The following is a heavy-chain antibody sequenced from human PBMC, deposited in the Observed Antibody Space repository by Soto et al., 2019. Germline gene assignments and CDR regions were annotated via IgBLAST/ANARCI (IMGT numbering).Heavy chain of an antibody. J-gene: IGHJ4*02. D-gene: IGHD6-13*01. CDR3: ARASKYSSSWYTY. Sequence: GASVKVSCKASGYTFTGYYMHWVRQAPGQGLEWMGWINPNSGGTNYAQKFQGWVTMTRDTSISTAYMELSRLRSDDTAVYYCARASKYSSSWYTYWGQGTLVTVSS. CDR1: GYTFTGYY. CDR2: INPNSGGT. V-gene: IGHV1-2*04.